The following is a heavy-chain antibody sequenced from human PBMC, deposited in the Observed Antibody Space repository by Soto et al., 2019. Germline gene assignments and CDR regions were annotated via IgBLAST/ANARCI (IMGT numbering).Heavy chain of an antibody. CDR2: IKSKTDGGTT. CDR1: GFTFSNAW. J-gene: IGHJ4*02. Sequence: GGSLRLSCAASGFTFSNAWMSWVRQAPGKGLEWVGRIKSKTDGGTTDYAAPVKGRFTISRDDSKNTLYLQMNSLKTEDTAVYYCTTGPTIPTFPIDYWGQGTLVTVSS. D-gene: IGHD5-12*01. V-gene: IGHV3-15*01. CDR3: TTGPTIPTFPIDY.